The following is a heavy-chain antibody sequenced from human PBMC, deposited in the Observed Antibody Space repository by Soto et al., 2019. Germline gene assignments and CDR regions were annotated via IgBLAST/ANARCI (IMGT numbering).Heavy chain of an antibody. D-gene: IGHD5-18*01. V-gene: IGHV4-59*01. Sequence: PAGSLTLSCAASGFSFSSYAMSWIRQPPGKRLEWIEYIYYSGSTNYNPSLKSRVTISVDTSKNQFSLKLSSVTAADTAVYYCARAKGYSYGLPDYWGQGTLVTVSS. CDR2: IYYSGST. CDR3: ARAKGYSYGLPDY. CDR1: GFSFSSYA. J-gene: IGHJ4*02.